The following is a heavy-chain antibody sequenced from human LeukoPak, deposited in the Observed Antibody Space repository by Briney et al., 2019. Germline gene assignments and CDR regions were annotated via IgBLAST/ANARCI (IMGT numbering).Heavy chain of an antibody. CDR2: ITSKAYGGTT. V-gene: IGHV3-49*04. J-gene: IGHJ4*02. Sequence: PGGSLRLSCTASGFTFGDYAMSWVRQAPGKGLEWVSFITSKAYGGTTEYAASVKGRFTISRDDSNSIAYLQMNSLKTEDTAVYYCARSRIAPRRGGLWHSSGWYYFDCWGQGALVTVSS. CDR3: ARSRIAPRRGGLWHSSGWYYFDC. CDR1: GFTFGDYA. D-gene: IGHD6-19*01.